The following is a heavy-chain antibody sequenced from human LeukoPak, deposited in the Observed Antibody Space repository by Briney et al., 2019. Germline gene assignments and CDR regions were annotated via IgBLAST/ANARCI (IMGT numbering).Heavy chain of an antibody. Sequence: GGSLRLSCAASGFTFDDYGMSWVRQAPGKGLEWVSGINWNGGSTAYADSVRGRFTISRDNAKNSLYLQMNSLRAEDTAVYYCARDRSGYSGYDFFDYWGQGALVTVSS. D-gene: IGHD5-12*01. J-gene: IGHJ4*02. CDR3: ARDRSGYSGYDFFDY. V-gene: IGHV3-20*04. CDR2: INWNGGST. CDR1: GFTFDDYG.